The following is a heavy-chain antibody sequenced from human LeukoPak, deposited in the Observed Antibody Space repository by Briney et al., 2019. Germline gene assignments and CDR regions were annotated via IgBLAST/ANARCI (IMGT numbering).Heavy chain of an antibody. V-gene: IGHV4-59*12. CDR3: ARAYYDSSGYALALDI. Sequence: PSETLSLTCTVSGGSISSYYWSWIRQPPGKGLEWIGCIYYSESTSYNPSLKSRVTISVDTSKNQFSLKLSYVTAADTAVYYCARAYYDSSGYALALDIWGQGTMVTVSS. CDR1: GGSISSYY. CDR2: IYYSEST. D-gene: IGHD3-22*01. J-gene: IGHJ3*02.